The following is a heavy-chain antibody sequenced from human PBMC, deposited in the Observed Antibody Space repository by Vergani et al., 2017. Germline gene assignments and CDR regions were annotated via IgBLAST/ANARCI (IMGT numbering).Heavy chain of an antibody. J-gene: IGHJ6*02. D-gene: IGHD4-17*01. CDR3: ATPQTVTTGGMEV. CDR2: VDPEDGET. Sequence: VHLVHSGAEVNKPGATMKISCKLSGYTFTDHYMHWVKQAPGKGLEWMWLVDPEDGETIYAEKFKGRVTIAADTATDTAHLEVSSLISEDTAVYYCATPQTVTTGGMEVWGQGTKVIVSS. CDR1: GYTFTDHY. V-gene: IGHV1-69-2*01.